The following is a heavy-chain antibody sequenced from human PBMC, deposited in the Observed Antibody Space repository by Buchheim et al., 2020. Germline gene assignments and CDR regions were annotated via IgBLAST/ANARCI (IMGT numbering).Heavy chain of an antibody. CDR1: GGSISGSPYY. CDR3: ARIGGLAVSGQYNWFDP. D-gene: IGHD6-19*01. J-gene: IGHJ5*02. Sequence: QLQVQESGPGLVRPWETLSLTCTVSGGSISGSPYYWGWVRQSPGKGLEWIGGMYYSGTTYYNPSLMSRVTMSVDTSTNQFSLKLSSVTAADTAVYYCARIGGLAVSGQYNWFDPWGQGT. V-gene: IGHV4-39*01. CDR2: MYYSGTT.